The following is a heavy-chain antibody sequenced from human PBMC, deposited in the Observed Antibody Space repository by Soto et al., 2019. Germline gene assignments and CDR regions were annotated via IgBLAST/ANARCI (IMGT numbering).Heavy chain of an antibody. V-gene: IGHV1-18*01. J-gene: IGHJ4*02. CDR1: GYNFHSYG. CDR3: ARDLEESGDVWTGGGLY. Sequence: QVPLVQSGAEVKKPGASVKVSCRASGYNFHSYGITWVRQAPGQGLEWLGWISAYNGETHSGQMLQGRVSLTIDISTSKAYMELRSLRSDDTAVYFCARDLEESGDVWTGGGLYWGQGTRVTVSS. D-gene: IGHD3-3*01. CDR2: ISAYNGET.